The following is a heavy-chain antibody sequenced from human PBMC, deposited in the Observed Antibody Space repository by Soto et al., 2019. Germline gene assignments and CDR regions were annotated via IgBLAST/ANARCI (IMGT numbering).Heavy chain of an antibody. Sequence: QVQLVESGGGVVQPGRSLRLSCAASGFTFSSYGMHWVRQAPGKGLEWVAVIWYDGSNKYYADSVKGRFTISRDNSKNTLYLQMHSLRAEDTAVYYCAREHYDFWSGYYKYFDYWGQGTLVTVSS. V-gene: IGHV3-33*01. J-gene: IGHJ4*02. D-gene: IGHD3-3*01. CDR3: AREHYDFWSGYYKYFDY. CDR2: IWYDGSNK. CDR1: GFTFSSYG.